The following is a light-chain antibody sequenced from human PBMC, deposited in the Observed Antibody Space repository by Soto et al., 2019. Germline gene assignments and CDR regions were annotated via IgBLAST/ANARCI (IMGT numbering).Light chain of an antibody. CDR1: SSALETYNP. Sequence: QSALTQPASVSGSPGQTITISCTGTSSALETYNPVYWYQQHPGTAPKLIIYEATERPSGVSYRFSGSKSGNTASLTISGHQDADEDDYYWCSYTGRSAYVFGTGTKLTVL. CDR3: CSYTGRSAYV. V-gene: IGLV2-23*01. CDR2: EAT. J-gene: IGLJ3*02.